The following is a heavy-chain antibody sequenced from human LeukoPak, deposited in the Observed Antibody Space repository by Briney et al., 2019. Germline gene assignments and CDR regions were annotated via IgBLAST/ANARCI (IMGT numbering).Heavy chain of an antibody. D-gene: IGHD6-13*01. V-gene: IGHV1-2*02. CDR2: INPNSGGT. J-gene: IGHJ6*03. CDR1: GYTFTGYY. Sequence: GASVKVSCKASGYTFTGYYMHWVRQAPGQGLEWMGWINPNSGGTNYAQKFQGRVTMTRDTSISTAYMELSRLRSDDTAVYYCAREAPGIAAAAKYYYYYYMDVWGKGTTVTISS. CDR3: AREAPGIAAAAKYYYYYYMDV.